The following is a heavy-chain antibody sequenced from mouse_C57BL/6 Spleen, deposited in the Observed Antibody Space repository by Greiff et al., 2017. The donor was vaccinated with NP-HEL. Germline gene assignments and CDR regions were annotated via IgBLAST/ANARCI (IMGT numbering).Heavy chain of an antibody. Sequence: VQLKESVAELVRPGASVKLSCTASGFNITNTYMHWVNQTPDQGLEWIGCINPASGYTKYAPKFQGQATITADTSTNTAYLQLSSLTSEDTAIYYCARDRYGGGSWFAYWGQGTLVTVSA. CDR3: ARDRYGGGSWFAY. CDR2: INPASGYT. D-gene: IGHD1-1*01. V-gene: IGHV14-3*01. CDR1: GFNITNTY. J-gene: IGHJ3*01.